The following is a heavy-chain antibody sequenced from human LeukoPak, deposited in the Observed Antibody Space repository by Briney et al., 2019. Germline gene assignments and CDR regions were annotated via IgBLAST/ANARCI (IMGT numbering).Heavy chain of an antibody. CDR3: ARVARTAFDI. J-gene: IGHJ3*02. CDR1: GFTFSSYS. D-gene: IGHD6-6*01. CDR2: ISSSSSYI. V-gene: IGHV3-21*01. Sequence: GGSLRLSCAAPGFTFSSYSMNWVRQAPRKGLEWVSSISSSSSYIYYADSVKGRFTISRDNAKNSLYLQMNSLRAEDTAVYYCARVARTAFDIWGQGTMVTVSS.